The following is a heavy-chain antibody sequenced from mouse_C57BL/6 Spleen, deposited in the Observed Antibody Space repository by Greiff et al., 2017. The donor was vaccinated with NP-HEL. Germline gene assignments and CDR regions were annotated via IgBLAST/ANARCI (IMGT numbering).Heavy chain of an antibody. Sequence: EVQLVESGGGLVQPGGSLKLSCAASGFTFSDYYMYWVRQTPEKRLEWVAYISNGGGSPYYPDTVKGRFTISRDNAKNTLYLQMSRLKSEDTAMYYCARHDWDWWYFDVWGTGTTVTVSS. J-gene: IGHJ1*03. CDR3: ARHDWDWWYFDV. CDR2: ISNGGGSP. V-gene: IGHV5-12*01. CDR1: GFTFSDYY. D-gene: IGHD4-1*01.